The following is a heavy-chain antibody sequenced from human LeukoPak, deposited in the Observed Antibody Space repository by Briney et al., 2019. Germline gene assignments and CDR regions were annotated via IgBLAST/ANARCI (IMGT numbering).Heavy chain of an antibody. CDR2: IYYSGTT. D-gene: IGHD1-26*01. Sequence: PSETLSLTCSVSGGSISSRNYYWGWIRQPGKGLEWIGSIYYSGTTYYNPSLKSRVTISVDTSEDQFSLKLSSVTVADTAVYYCARLPSGEGMDVWGQGTTVTVSS. V-gene: IGHV4-39*01. CDR1: GGSISSRNYY. CDR3: ARLPSGEGMDV. J-gene: IGHJ6*02.